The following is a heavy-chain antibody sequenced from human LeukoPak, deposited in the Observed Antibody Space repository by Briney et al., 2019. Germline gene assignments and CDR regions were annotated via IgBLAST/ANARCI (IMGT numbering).Heavy chain of an antibody. CDR3: ARGSGGSYYDY. CDR2: INSDGSST. CDR1: GFTFSSYW. D-gene: IGHD1-26*01. V-gene: IGHV3-74*01. Sequence: GGSLRLSCAASGFTFSSYWMHWVRQAPGKGLVWVSRINSDGSSTSYADSVKGRFTIPRDNAKNTLYLQMNSLRAEDTAVYYCARGSGGSYYDYWGQGTLVTVSS. J-gene: IGHJ4*02.